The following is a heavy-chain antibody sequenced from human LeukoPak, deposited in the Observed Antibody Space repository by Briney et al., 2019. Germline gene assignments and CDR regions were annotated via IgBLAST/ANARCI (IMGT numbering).Heavy chain of an antibody. J-gene: IGHJ4*02. CDR1: GGFISSYY. D-gene: IGHD1-26*01. Sequence: SETLSLTCTVPGGFISSYYWSWIRQPPGKGLEWIGYIYYSGSTNYNPSLKSRVTISVDTSKNQFSLKLSSVTAADTAVYYCARGGKRGRFDYWGQGTLVTVSS. CDR3: ARGGKRGRFDY. CDR2: IYYSGST. V-gene: IGHV4-59*01.